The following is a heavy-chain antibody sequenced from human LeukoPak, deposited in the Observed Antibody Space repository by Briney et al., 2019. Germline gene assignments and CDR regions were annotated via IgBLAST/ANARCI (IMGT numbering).Heavy chain of an antibody. CDR2: ISSNGGST. CDR3: VKGPCSGGSCYLDY. V-gene: IGHV3-64D*09. Sequence: SGGSLRFSCAASGFIFSGYAMHWVRQAPGKGLEYVSAISSNGGSTYYADSVKGRFTISRDNSKNTLYLQMSSLRAEDTAVYYCVKGPCSGGSCYLDYWGQGTLVTVSS. CDR1: GFIFSGYA. D-gene: IGHD2-15*01. J-gene: IGHJ4*02.